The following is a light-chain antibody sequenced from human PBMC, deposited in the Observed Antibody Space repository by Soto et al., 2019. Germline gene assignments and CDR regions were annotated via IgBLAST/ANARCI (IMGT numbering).Light chain of an antibody. CDR2: GAT. J-gene: IGKJ1*01. Sequence: DIQMTQSPSAVSASVGDRVSITCLTSQDITSYLVWFQQKPGKVPERLIYGATNLQSGVPSRFSGSGSGTEFTLTISSLQPEDFATYYCLQHNRYPWTFGQGTKVDI. V-gene: IGKV1-17*03. CDR3: LQHNRYPWT. CDR1: QDITSY.